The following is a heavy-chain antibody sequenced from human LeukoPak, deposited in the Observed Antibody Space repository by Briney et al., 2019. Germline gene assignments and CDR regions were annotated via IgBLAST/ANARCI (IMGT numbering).Heavy chain of an antibody. CDR1: GGSFSDYY. CDR2: INHSGST. D-gene: IGHD2-15*01. Sequence: SETLSLTCAVYGGSFSDYYWSWIRQPPGKGLEWIGEINHSGSTNYNPSLKSRVTISVDTSKNQFSLKLSSVTAADTAVYDFARGAARRHDSWGQGTWSPSPQ. V-gene: IGHV4-34*01. J-gene: IGHJ4*02. CDR3: ARGAARRHDS.